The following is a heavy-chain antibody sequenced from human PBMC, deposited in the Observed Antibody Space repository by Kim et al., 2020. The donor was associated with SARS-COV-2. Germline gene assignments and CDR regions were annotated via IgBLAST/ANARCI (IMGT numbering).Heavy chain of an antibody. Sequence: LSLTCAASGFTVRSNYMSWVRQAPGKGLEWVSVIYSGVTTYYADSVKGRFTISRDNSKNTLYLQMNSLRAEDTAVYYCAREVGVDTAMVGTWFDPWGQGTQVTVSS. D-gene: IGHD5-18*01. CDR3: AREVGVDTAMVGTWFDP. CDR1: GFTVRSNY. J-gene: IGHJ5*02. CDR2: IYSGVTT. V-gene: IGHV3-53*01.